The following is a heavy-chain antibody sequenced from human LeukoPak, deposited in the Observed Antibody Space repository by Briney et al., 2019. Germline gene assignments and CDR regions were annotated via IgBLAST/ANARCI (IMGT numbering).Heavy chain of an antibody. D-gene: IGHD1-26*01. CDR2: ISGYNGNT. J-gene: IGHJ4*02. Sequence: ASVTVSCKASGYTLTNYGISWVRQAPGPGLEWMGWISGYNGNTNYAQKLQGRVTMTTDTSTSTAYMELRSLRSDDTAVYYCARVHNEGSHYVYWGQGTLVTVSS. CDR3: ARVHNEGSHYVY. CDR1: GYTLTNYG. V-gene: IGHV1-18*01.